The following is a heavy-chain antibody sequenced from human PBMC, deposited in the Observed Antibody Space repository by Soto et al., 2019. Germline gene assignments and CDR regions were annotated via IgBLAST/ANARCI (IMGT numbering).Heavy chain of an antibody. J-gene: IGHJ6*02. CDR3: ARDPQRRSGWYPETYYYYGMDV. V-gene: IGHV4-34*01. D-gene: IGHD6-19*01. Sequence: QVQLQQWGAGLLKPSETLSLTCAVYGGSFSGYYWSWIRQPPGKGLEWIGEINHSGSTNYNPSLKSRVTISVDTSKNQFSLKLSSVTAADTAVYYCARDPQRRSGWYPETYYYYGMDVWGQGTTVTVSS. CDR1: GGSFSGYY. CDR2: INHSGST.